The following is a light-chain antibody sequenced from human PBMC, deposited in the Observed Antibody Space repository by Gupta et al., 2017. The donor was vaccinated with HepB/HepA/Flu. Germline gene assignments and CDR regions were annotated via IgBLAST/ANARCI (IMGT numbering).Light chain of an antibody. J-gene: IGLJ2*01. CDR3: CSYAGSYTVV. Sequence: QSALTQPRSVSVSPGQSVTISCTGTSSDVGGYNYDSWYQQQPGKAPKLMIYDVSKRPSGVPDRFSGSKSGNTASLTISGLQAEDEADYYCCSYAGSYTVVFGGGTKLTVL. V-gene: IGLV2-11*01. CDR1: SSDVGGYNY. CDR2: DVS.